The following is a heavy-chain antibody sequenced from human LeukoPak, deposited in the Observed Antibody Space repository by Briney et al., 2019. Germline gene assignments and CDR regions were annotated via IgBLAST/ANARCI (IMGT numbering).Heavy chain of an antibody. D-gene: IGHD2-2*01. CDR1: GFTFSSYA. V-gene: IGHV3-23*01. Sequence: GGSLGLSCAASGFTFSSYAMSWVRQAPGKGLEWVSGISGSGGSTYYADSMKGRFTISRDNSKNTLYLQMNSLRAEDTAVYYCAKSSSTSIYHYYGMDVWGQGTTVTVSS. CDR2: ISGSGGST. CDR3: AKSSSTSIYHYYGMDV. J-gene: IGHJ6*02.